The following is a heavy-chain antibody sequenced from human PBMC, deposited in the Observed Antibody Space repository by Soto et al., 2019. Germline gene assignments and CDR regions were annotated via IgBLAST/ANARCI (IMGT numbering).Heavy chain of an antibody. CDR2: FLPVFGSA. Sequence: QVQLVQSGAEVKKPGSSVRVSCKASGAAFNTITINWVRQAPGQGLEWIGGFLPVFGSATYAQKFQGRVAINADASMSTFYMELRRLNSEDTALYYCVREDDTTGSYGWFDPWGQGTLVTVSS. D-gene: IGHD3-22*01. J-gene: IGHJ5*02. CDR1: GAAFNTIT. CDR3: VREDDTTGSYGWFDP. V-gene: IGHV1-69*01.